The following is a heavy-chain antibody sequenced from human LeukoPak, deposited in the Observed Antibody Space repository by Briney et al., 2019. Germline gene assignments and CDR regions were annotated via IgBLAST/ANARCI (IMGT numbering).Heavy chain of an antibody. D-gene: IGHD5-18*01. J-gene: IGHJ4*02. CDR1: GFTFRGRW. V-gene: IGHV3-74*01. CDR2: INGNATST. CDR3: ASGYTYGYYYLDF. Sequence: GGSLRLSCAASGFTFRGRWMYWVRQAPGKGLVLVSRINGNATSTTYGDSVKGRFTISRDNAKNTLYLHMNSLRGEDTAVYYCASGYTYGYYYLDFWGQGTLVTVSS.